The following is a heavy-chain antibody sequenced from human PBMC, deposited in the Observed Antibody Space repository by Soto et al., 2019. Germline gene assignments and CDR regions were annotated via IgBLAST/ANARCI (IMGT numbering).Heavy chain of an antibody. D-gene: IGHD3-16*01. J-gene: IGHJ4*02. CDR3: ARAVGPFDY. Sequence: QVQLVESGGGVVQPGRSLRLSCAASGFSFSTYGMHWVRQAPGKGLEWVAVIWYDGSNKYYGDSVKGRFTIFRDNSKNTLYLQMNSLRAEDTAVYYCARAVGPFDYWGQGTLVTVSS. V-gene: IGHV3-33*01. CDR2: IWYDGSNK. CDR1: GFSFSTYG.